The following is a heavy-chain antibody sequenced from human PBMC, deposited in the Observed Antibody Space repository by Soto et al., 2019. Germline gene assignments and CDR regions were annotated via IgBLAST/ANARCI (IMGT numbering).Heavy chain of an antibody. D-gene: IGHD1-26*01. J-gene: IGHJ4*02. V-gene: IGHV1-69*08. CDR3: ARDYSGSSFDY. CDR2: IIPILGIA. Sequence: QVQLVQSGAEVKKPGSPVKVSCKASGGTCSSYTISWVRQAPGQGLEWMGRIIPILGIANYAQKFQGRVTITADKSTSTAYMELSSLRSEDTAVYYCARDYSGSSFDYWGQGTLVTVSS. CDR1: GGTCSSYT.